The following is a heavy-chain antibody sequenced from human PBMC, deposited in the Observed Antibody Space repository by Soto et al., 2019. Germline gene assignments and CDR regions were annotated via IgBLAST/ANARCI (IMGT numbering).Heavy chain of an antibody. V-gene: IGHV4-30-4*01. J-gene: IGHJ5*02. CDR3: ARGYYGSGSFKDWFDP. Sequence: SETLSLTCTVSGGSISIGDYYWSWIRQPPGKGLEWIGYIYYSGSTYYNPSLKSRVTISVDTSKNQFSLKLSSVTAADTAVYYCARGYYGSGSFKDWFDPWGQGTLVTVSS. D-gene: IGHD3-10*01. CDR2: IYYSGST. CDR1: GGSISIGDYY.